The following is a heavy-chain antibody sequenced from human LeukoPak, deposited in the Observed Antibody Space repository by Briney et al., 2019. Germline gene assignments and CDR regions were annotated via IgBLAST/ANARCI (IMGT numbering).Heavy chain of an antibody. CDR1: GYTFTSYY. J-gene: IGHJ6*03. CDR3: AREGSSWYGYYYMDV. CDR2: INPSSGST. V-gene: IGHV1-46*01. D-gene: IGHD6-13*01. Sequence: GASVKVSCKASGYTFTSYYIHWVRQAPGQGLEWMGIINPSSGSTSYAQKFQGRVTMTRDTSTSTVYMELSSLRSEDTAVYYCAREGSSWYGYYYMDVWGKGTTVTISS.